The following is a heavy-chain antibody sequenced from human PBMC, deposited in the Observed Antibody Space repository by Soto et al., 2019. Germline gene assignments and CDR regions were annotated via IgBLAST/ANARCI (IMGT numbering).Heavy chain of an antibody. D-gene: IGHD3-22*01. J-gene: IGHJ6*02. CDR1: GYTFTSYA. Sequence: ASVKVSCKASGYTFTSYAMHWVRQAPGQRLEWMGWINAGNGNTKYSQKFQGRVTITRDTSTSTVYMELSSLRSEDTAVYYCARGQYYDSSGYYRQASYYGMDVWGQGTTVTVSS. CDR2: INAGNGNT. V-gene: IGHV1-3*01. CDR3: ARGQYYDSSGYYRQASYYGMDV.